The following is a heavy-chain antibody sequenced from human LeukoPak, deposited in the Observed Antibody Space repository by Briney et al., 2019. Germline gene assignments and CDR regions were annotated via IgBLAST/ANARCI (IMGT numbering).Heavy chain of an antibody. D-gene: IGHD1-1*01. CDR3: AREAIQRGTYFDY. CDR2: IYYSGST. V-gene: IGHV4-59*01. Sequence: SETLSLTCTVSGGSISSYFWSWIRQPPGKGLEWIGYIYYSGSTNYNPSLKSRVTISVDTSKNQFSLKLSSVTAADTAVYYCAREAIQRGTYFDYWGQGTLVTVSS. CDR1: GGSISSYF. J-gene: IGHJ4*02.